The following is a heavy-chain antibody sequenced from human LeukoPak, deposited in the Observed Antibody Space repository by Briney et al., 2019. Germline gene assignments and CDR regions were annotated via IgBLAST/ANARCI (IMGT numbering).Heavy chain of an antibody. CDR2: IYTSGST. Sequence: SETLSLTCTVSGGSISSYCWSWIRQPAGKGLEWIGRIYTSGSTNYNPSLKSRVTMSVDTSKNQFSLKLSSVTAADTAVYYCARESGMVVAATYYYYGMDVWGQGNTVTVSS. CDR1: GGSISSYC. D-gene: IGHD2-15*01. V-gene: IGHV4-4*07. J-gene: IGHJ6*02. CDR3: ARESGMVVAATYYYYGMDV.